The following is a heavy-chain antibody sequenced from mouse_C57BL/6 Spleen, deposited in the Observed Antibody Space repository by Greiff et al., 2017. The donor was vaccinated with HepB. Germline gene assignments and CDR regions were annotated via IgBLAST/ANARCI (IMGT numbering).Heavy chain of an antibody. J-gene: IGHJ2*01. CDR3: ARVDYGSSYGY. Sequence: EVKLQESEGGLAQPGSSMKLSCTASGFTFSDYYMAWVRQVPEKGLEWVANINYDGSSTYYLDSLKSRFIISRDNAKNILYLQMSSLKSEDTATYYCARVDYGSSYGYWGQGTTLTVSS. V-gene: IGHV5-16*01. D-gene: IGHD1-1*01. CDR2: INYDGSST. CDR1: GFTFSDYY.